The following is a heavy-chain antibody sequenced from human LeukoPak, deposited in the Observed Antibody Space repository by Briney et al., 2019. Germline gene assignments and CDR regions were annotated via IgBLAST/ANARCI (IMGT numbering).Heavy chain of an antibody. V-gene: IGHV1-18*01. CDR3: ARDYRDVLLWFGELSK. J-gene: IGHJ4*02. Sequence: ASVKVSCTASGYTFTIYGISWVRQAPGQGLEWMGWISGYNGKTNYAQKLQGRVTMTTDTSTSTAYMELRSLRSDDTAVYYCARDYRDVLLWFGELSKWGQGTLVTVSS. CDR2: ISGYNGKT. D-gene: IGHD3-10*01. CDR1: GYTFTIYG.